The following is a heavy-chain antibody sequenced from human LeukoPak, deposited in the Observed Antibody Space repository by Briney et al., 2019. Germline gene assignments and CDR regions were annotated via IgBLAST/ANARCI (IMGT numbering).Heavy chain of an antibody. D-gene: IGHD3-9*01. Sequence: ASVKVSCKASGYTLTSYGISWVRQAPGQGLEWMGWISAYNGNTNYAQKLQGRVTMTTDTSTSTAYMELRSLRSDDTAVYYCARDHYYDILTGYYPPLYYGMDVWGKGTTVTVSS. CDR1: GYTLTSYG. CDR2: ISAYNGNT. V-gene: IGHV1-18*04. CDR3: ARDHYYDILTGYYPPLYYGMDV. J-gene: IGHJ6*04.